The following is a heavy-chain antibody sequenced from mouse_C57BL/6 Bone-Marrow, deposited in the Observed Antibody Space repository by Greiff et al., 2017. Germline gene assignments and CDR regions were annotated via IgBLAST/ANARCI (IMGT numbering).Heavy chain of an antibody. V-gene: IGHV14-2*01. D-gene: IGHD2-12*01. CDR2: IDPEDGET. Sequence: VQLQQSGAELVKPGASVKLSCTASGFNIKDYYMPWVKQRTEQGLEWIGRIDPEDGETKYAPKFQGQATITADTSSNTAYLQLSSLTSEDTAVYYCANDGHWFAYWGQGTLVTVSA. J-gene: IGHJ3*01. CDR1: GFNIKDYY. CDR3: ANDGHWFAY.